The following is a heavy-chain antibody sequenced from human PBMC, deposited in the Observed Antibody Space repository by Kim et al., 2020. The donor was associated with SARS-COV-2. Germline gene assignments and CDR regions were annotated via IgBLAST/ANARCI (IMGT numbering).Heavy chain of an antibody. Sequence: SETLSLTCTFSGGSISSGGYYWSWIRQHPVKGLEWIGYIYYSGSTYYNPSLKSRVTITVDTSKNQFSLKLSSVTAADTAVYYCARSFGVAPPVDYWGQGTLVTVSS. V-gene: IGHV4-31*03. J-gene: IGHJ4*02. CDR2: IYYSGST. CDR3: ARSFGVAPPVDY. D-gene: IGHD3-3*01. CDR1: GGSISSGGYY.